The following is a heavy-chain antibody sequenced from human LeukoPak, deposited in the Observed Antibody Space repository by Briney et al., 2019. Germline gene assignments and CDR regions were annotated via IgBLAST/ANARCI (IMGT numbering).Heavy chain of an antibody. V-gene: IGHV1-69*04. CDR2: IIPILGIA. J-gene: IGHJ4*02. CDR1: GGTISSYA. Sequence: ASVKVSCKASGGTISSYAISWVRQAPGQGLEWMGRIIPILGIANYAQKFQGRVTITADKSTSTAYMELSSLRSEDTAVYYCASLPGQYCSSTSCYLHWGQGTLVTVSS. D-gene: IGHD2-2*01. CDR3: ASLPGQYCSSTSCYLH.